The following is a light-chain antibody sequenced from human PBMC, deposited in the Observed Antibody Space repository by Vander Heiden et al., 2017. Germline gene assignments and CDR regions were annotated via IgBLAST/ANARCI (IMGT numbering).Light chain of an antibody. CDR1: QSVFYSSNNKNY. CDR2: WAS. V-gene: IGKV4-1*01. CDR3: QHYYTTPYT. Sequence: DIVMTQSPDSLAASLGERATINCKSSQSVFYSSNNKNYLAWYQQKPGQPPKLLIYWASTRESGVPDRFSGSGSGTDFTLTISSLQAEDVAIYYCQHYYTTPYTFGQGTKLEIK. J-gene: IGKJ2*01.